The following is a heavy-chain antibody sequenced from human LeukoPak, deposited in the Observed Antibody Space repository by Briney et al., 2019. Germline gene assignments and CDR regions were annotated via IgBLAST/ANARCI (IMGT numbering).Heavy chain of an antibody. CDR2: INTNTGNP. CDR3: ARVNYGVGGYYCYMDV. CDR1: GYTFTSYA. J-gene: IGHJ6*03. V-gene: IGHV7-4-1*02. Sequence: ASVKVSCKASGYTFTSYAMNWVGQAPGQGLEWMGWINTNTGNPTYAQGFTGRFVFSLDTSVSTAYLQISSLKAEDTAVYYCARVNYGVGGYYCYMDVWGKGTTVTVSS. D-gene: IGHD1-7*01.